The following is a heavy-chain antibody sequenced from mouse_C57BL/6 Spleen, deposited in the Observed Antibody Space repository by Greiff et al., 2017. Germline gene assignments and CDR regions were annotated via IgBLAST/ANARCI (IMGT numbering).Heavy chain of an antibody. Sequence: QVQLQQSGPELVKPGASVKISCKASGYTFTDYYINWVKQRPGQGLEWIGWIYPGSGNTKYNEKFKGKATLTVDTSSSTAYMQLSSLTSEDSAVYFCARRATTVDRYYYAMDYWGQGTSVTVSS. CDR1: GYTFTDYY. CDR2: IYPGSGNT. J-gene: IGHJ4*01. D-gene: IGHD1-1*01. V-gene: IGHV1-84*01. CDR3: ARRATTVDRYYYAMDY.